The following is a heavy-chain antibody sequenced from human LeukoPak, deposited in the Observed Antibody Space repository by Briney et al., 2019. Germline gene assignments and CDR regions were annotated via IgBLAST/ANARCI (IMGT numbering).Heavy chain of an antibody. CDR1: GGSFSGYY. J-gene: IGHJ4*02. D-gene: IGHD2-2*01. CDR2: IYYSGST. V-gene: IGHV4-34*01. Sequence: PSETLSLTCAVYGGSFSGYYWGWIRQPPGKGLEWIGSIYYSGSTYYNPSLKSRVTISVDTSKNQFSLKLSSVTAADTAVYYCARIVVPAATSIAARLGFDYWGQGTLVTVSS. CDR3: ARIVVPAATSIAARLGFDY.